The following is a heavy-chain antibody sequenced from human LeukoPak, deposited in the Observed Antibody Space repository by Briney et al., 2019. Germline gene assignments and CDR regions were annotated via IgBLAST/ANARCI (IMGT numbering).Heavy chain of an antibody. D-gene: IGHD3-22*01. Sequence: SETLSLTCAVYGGSFSGYYWSWIRQPPGKGLEWIGEINHSGSTNYNPSLKSRVTISVDTSKNQFSLKLSSVTAADTAVYYCARVYYYDIGYYGMDVWGQGTTVTVSS. CDR1: GGSFSGYY. J-gene: IGHJ6*02. CDR2: INHSGST. V-gene: IGHV4-34*01. CDR3: ARVYYYDIGYYGMDV.